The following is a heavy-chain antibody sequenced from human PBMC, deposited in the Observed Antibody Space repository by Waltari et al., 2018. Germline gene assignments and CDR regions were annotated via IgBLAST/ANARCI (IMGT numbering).Heavy chain of an antibody. CDR1: GFSFSTYG. V-gene: IGHV3-30*18. CDR2: ISYDGGNK. CDR3: AKGRAAYGYYYFGMDV. Sequence: QVQLVESGGGVVQPGRSLRLSCVASGFSFSTYGMPWVRQAPGKGLEWVAVISYDGGNKYYADSVKGRFTISRDNSKNTLFLQVNSLRAADTAIYYCAKGRAAYGYYYFGMDVWGQRTTVTVSS. D-gene: IGHD4-17*01. J-gene: IGHJ6*02.